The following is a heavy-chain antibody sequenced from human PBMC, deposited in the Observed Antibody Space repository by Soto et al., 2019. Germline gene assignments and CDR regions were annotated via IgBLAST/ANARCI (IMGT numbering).Heavy chain of an antibody. CDR1: GFTFSSYA. CDR2: ISGSGGST. J-gene: IGHJ4*02. D-gene: IGHD6-25*01. V-gene: IGHV3-23*01. CDR3: AKSTRYSSDANDY. Sequence: WGSLRLSCAASGFTFSSYAMSWVRQAPGKGLEWVSAISGSGGSTYYADSVKGRFTISRDNSKNTLYLQMNCLRAEDTAVYYCAKSTRYSSDANDYWGQGTLVTVSS.